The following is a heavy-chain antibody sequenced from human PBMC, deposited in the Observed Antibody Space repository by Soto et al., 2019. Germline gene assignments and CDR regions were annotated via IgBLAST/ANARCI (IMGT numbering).Heavy chain of an antibody. CDR2: IYYGGTT. CDR3: ARVGFWSGYSPNWLDP. J-gene: IGHJ5*02. CDR1: GDSITSENYY. Sequence: QVQLQESGPGLVKPSQTLSLTCTVSGDSITSENYYWSWIRQHPGKGLEGIGCIYYGGTTYYNPSLQSRFTISVDTSKNQFSLKVNSMTAADTAVYYCARVGFWSGYSPNWLDPWGQGTLVTVSS. V-gene: IGHV4-31*03. D-gene: IGHD3-3*01.